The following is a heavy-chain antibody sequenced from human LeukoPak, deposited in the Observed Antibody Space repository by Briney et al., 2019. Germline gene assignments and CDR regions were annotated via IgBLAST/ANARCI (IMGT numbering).Heavy chain of an antibody. CDR2: ISWNSGSI. D-gene: IGHD3-3*01. V-gene: IGHV3-9*01. J-gene: IGHJ4*02. CDR1: GFTFDDYA. Sequence: GGSLRLSCAASGFTFDDYAMHWVRQAPGKGLEWVSGISWNSGSIGYADSVKGRFTISRDNAKNSLYLQMNSLRAEDTALYYCAEDISVMGSGYLFDYWGQGTLVTVSS. CDR3: AEDISVMGSGYLFDY.